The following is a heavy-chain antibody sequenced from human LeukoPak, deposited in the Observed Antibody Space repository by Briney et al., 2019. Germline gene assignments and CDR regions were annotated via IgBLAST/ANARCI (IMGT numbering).Heavy chain of an antibody. Sequence: SETLSLTCTVSGGSISSSNYYWGWIRQPPGKGLEWIGNIYYGGSTFYNPSLKSRVTISVDTSKNQFSLKLSSVTAADTAVYYCARSIGYYDSSGYSLWGQGTLVTVSS. D-gene: IGHD3-22*01. CDR3: ARSIGYYDSSGYSL. J-gene: IGHJ4*02. CDR2: IYYGGST. CDR1: GGSISSSNYY. V-gene: IGHV4-39*07.